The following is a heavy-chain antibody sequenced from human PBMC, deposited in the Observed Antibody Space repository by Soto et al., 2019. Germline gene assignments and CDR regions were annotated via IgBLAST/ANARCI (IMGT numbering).Heavy chain of an antibody. V-gene: IGHV1-2*04. CDR1: GYSFTDYH. CDR3: ARGDSTDCSNGVCSFFYDHDREG. D-gene: IGHD2-8*01. Sequence: ASVKVSGKASGYSFTDYHIHWVRQAPGQGLEWLGRINPKSGGTSTAQKFQGWVTMTTDTSISTASMELTRLTSDDTAIYYCARGDSTDCSNGVCSFFYDHDREGWGKGTKVTVSS. J-gene: IGHJ6*04. CDR2: INPKSGGT.